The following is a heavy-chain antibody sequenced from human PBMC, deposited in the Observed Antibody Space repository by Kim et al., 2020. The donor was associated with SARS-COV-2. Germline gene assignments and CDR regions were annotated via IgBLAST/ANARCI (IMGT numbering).Heavy chain of an antibody. CDR1: GGTFSNYA. D-gene: IGHD4-17*01. Sequence: SVKVSCKSSGGTFSNYAINWVRQAPGQGLEWMGGIIPMFRTTNYARKFLGRVTITADEPTSTAYMELSSLRSEDTAVYYCATTGDYGGTLFDSWGQGTVVSVSS. CDR3: ATTGDYGGTLFDS. V-gene: IGHV1-69*13. J-gene: IGHJ4*02. CDR2: IIPMFRTT.